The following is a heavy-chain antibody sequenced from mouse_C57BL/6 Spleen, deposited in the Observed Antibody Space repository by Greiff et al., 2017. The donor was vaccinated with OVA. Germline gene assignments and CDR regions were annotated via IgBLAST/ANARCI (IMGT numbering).Heavy chain of an antibody. Sequence: KESCKASGYTFTSYWMHWVKQRPGRGLEWIGRIDPNSGGTKYNEKFKSKATLTVDKPSSTAYMQLSSLTSEDSAVYYCASHYYGSSYGFAYWGQGTLVTVSA. J-gene: IGHJ3*01. CDR2: IDPNSGGT. CDR1: GYTFTSYW. D-gene: IGHD1-1*01. V-gene: IGHV1-72*01. CDR3: ASHYYGSSYGFAY.